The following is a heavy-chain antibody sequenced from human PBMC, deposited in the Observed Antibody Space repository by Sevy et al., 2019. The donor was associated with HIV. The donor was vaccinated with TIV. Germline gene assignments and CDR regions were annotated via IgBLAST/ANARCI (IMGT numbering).Heavy chain of an antibody. CDR2: ISGSGGSV. D-gene: IGHD4-17*01. V-gene: IGHV3-21*01. CDR3: ARDLEFYDYGDYGPAFMPDY. Sequence: GGSLRLSCAASGFTFSIYNMNWVRQASGAGLEWVSSISGSGGSVYYADSVKGRFTISRDNARNSLYLQMNSLRAEDTAVYYCARDLEFYDYGDYGPAFMPDYWGQGTLVTVSS. J-gene: IGHJ4*02. CDR1: GFTFSIYN.